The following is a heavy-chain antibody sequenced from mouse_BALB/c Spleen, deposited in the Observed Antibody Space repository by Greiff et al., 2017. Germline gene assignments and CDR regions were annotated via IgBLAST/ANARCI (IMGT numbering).Heavy chain of an antibody. J-gene: IGHJ1*01. D-gene: IGHD2-10*02. CDR1: GYAFTNYL. CDR2: INPGSGGT. CDR3: ARSKYGNYESYWYFDV. V-gene: IGHV1-54*03. Sequence: QVQLQQSGAELVRPGTSVKVSCKASGYAFTNYLIEGVKQRPGQGLEWIGVINPGSGGTNYNEKFKGKATLTADKSSSTAYMQLSSLTSDDSAVYFCARSKYGNYESYWYFDVRGAGTTVTVYS.